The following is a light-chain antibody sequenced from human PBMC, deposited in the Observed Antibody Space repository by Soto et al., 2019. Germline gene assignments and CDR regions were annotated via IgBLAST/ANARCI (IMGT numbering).Light chain of an antibody. CDR3: QQYGNFPYT. Sequence: ETVLTQSPGTLYLSPGERATLSCRANETVNNNFLAWYGQKPGQAPRLLIHGPSRRASGIPDRFSGSGSGTGLMLYIRRLETEDFAVYYCQQYGNFPYTFGPGTPVQIK. CDR2: GPS. J-gene: IGKJ2*01. CDR1: ETVNNNF. V-gene: IGKV3-20*01.